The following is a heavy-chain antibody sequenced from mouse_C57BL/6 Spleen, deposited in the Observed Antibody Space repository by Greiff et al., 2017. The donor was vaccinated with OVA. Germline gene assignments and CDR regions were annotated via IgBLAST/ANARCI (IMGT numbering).Heavy chain of an antibody. J-gene: IGHJ2*01. CDR1: GYAFSSSW. V-gene: IGHV1-82*01. CDR3: ARSVYYGPYFDY. D-gene: IGHD1-1*01. Sequence: VKLMESGPELVKPGASVKISCKASGYAFSSSWMNWVKQRPGKGLEWIGRIYPGDGDTNYNGKFKGKATLTADKSSSTAYMQLSSLTSEDSAVYFCARSVYYGPYFDYWGQGTTLTVSS. CDR2: IYPGDGDT.